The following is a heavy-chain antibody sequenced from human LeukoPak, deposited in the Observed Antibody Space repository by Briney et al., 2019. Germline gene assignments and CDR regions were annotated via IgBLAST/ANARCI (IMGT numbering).Heavy chain of an antibody. J-gene: IGHJ4*02. V-gene: IGHV3-30*18. CDR1: GFTFSSYG. Sequence: GMSLRLSCAASGFTFSSYGMHWVRQAPGKGLEWVAVISYDGSNKYYADSVKGRFTISRDNSKNTLYLQMNSLRAEDTAVYYCAKIAIAAAGIDYWGQGTLVTVSS. CDR2: ISYDGSNK. CDR3: AKIAIAAAGIDY. D-gene: IGHD6-13*01.